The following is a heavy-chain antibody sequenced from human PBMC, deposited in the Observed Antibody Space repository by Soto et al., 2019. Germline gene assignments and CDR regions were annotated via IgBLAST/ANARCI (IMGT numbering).Heavy chain of an antibody. D-gene: IGHD4-4*01. Sequence: SETLSLTCAVYGGSFSGYYCSWIRQPPGKGLEWIGEINHSGSTNYNPSPKSRVTISVDTSKNQFSLKLSSVTAADTAVYYCARARMATVYFDYWGQGTLVTVSS. CDR3: ARARMATVYFDY. V-gene: IGHV4-34*01. J-gene: IGHJ4*02. CDR1: GGSFSGYY. CDR2: INHSGST.